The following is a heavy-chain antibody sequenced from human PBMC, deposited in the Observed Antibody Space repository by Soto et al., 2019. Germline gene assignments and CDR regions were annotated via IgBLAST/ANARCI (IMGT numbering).Heavy chain of an antibody. Sequence: GASVKVSCKASGYTFTSYYMHWVRQAPGQGLEWMGIINPSGSSTSYAQKFQGRVTMTRDTSTSTVYMELSSLRSEDTAVYYCARVYCTNGVCHMRGYYYYYGMDVWGQGTTVTVSS. CDR3: ARVYCTNGVCHMRGYYYYYGMDV. D-gene: IGHD2-8*01. V-gene: IGHV1-46*01. CDR2: INPSGSST. J-gene: IGHJ6*02. CDR1: GYTFTSYY.